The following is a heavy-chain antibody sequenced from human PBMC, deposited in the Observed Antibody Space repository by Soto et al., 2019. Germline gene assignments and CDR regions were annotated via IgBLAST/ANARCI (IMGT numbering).Heavy chain of an antibody. J-gene: IGHJ4*02. D-gene: IGHD1-7*01. CDR1: GFTFDDYV. CDR3: AKDSSPNWNYGYLDF. V-gene: IGHV3-9*01. Sequence: EVQLVESGGGLVQPGRSLRLSCAASGFTFDDYVMHWVRQGPGKGQEWVSGISWDSGRIHYADSVKGRFTISRDNAKNSLYLQMNSLRAEDTAFYYCAKDSSPNWNYGYLDFWGQGTLVTVSS. CDR2: ISWDSGRI.